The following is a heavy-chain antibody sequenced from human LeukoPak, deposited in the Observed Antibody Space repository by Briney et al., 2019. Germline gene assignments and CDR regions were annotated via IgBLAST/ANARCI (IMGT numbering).Heavy chain of an antibody. CDR2: ISWNSGSI. J-gene: IGHJ6*03. CDR3: ARDLGEVTMVRGVITATPHMDV. V-gene: IGHV3-9*01. D-gene: IGHD3-10*01. CDR1: GFTFDDYA. Sequence: PGGSLRLSCAASGFTFDDYAMHWVRQAPGKGLEWVSGISWNSGSIGYADSVKGRFTISRDNAKNSLYLQMNSLRAEDTAVYYCARDLGEVTMVRGVITATPHMDVWGKGTTVTISS.